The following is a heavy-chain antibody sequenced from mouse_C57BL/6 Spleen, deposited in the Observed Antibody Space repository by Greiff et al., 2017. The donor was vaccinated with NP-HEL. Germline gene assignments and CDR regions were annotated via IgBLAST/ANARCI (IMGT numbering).Heavy chain of an antibody. CDR1: GYAFSSSW. D-gene: IGHD2-3*01. CDR3: ARDGFDY. V-gene: IGHV1-82*01. CDR2: IYPGDGDT. J-gene: IGHJ2*01. Sequence: VKLMESGPELVKPGASVKISCKASGYAFSSSWMNWVKQRPGKGLEWIGRIYPGDGDTNYNGKFKGKATLTADKSSSTAYRQLSSLTSEDSAVYYCARDGFDYWGQGTTLTVSS.